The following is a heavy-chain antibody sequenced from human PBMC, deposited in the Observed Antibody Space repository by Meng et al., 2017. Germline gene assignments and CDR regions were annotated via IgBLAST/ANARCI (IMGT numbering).Heavy chain of an antibody. J-gene: IGHJ5*02. CDR1: GYTFTSYG. CDR3: ARGGDVVVPVRLVNNWFDP. V-gene: IGHV1-18*01. CDR2: ISAYNGNT. Sequence: VALWRVGAEVKKPGASVKVSCKASGYTFTSYGISWVRQAPGQGLEWMGWISAYNGNTNYAQKLQGRVTMTTDTSTSTAYMELRSLRSDDTAVYYCARGGDVVVPVRLVNNWFDPWGQGTLVPSPQ. D-gene: IGHD2-2*01.